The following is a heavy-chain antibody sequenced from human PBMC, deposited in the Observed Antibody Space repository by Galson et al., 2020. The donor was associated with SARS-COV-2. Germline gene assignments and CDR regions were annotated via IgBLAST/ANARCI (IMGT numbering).Heavy chain of an antibody. CDR2: SFYSGGT. D-gene: IGHD6-25*01. J-gene: IGHJ5*02. Sequence: ASETLSLTCIVSGVSITNYYWTWIRQSPGKGLEWIGYSFYSGGTSYNPSLKSRVTISLDTSKNQFILKLTSVTAADTAVYYCARHWVTAADNWFDPWGQGTRVTVSS. V-gene: IGHV4-59*08. CDR3: ARHWVTAADNWFDP. CDR1: GVSITNYY.